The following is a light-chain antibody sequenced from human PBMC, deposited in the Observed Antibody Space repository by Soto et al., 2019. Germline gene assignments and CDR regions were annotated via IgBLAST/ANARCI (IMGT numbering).Light chain of an antibody. CDR2: GAS. CDR1: QIVRSTY. CDR3: QQYGVTPPNT. Sequence: EIGLTQSPGTLSLSPGERATLSCRASQIVRSTYLAWFQQKPGQAPRLLIYGASTRATGIPDRFSGSGSGTDSTLTISGLEPEDFALYYCQQYGVTPPNTFGGGTKVEV. J-gene: IGKJ4*01. V-gene: IGKV3-20*01.